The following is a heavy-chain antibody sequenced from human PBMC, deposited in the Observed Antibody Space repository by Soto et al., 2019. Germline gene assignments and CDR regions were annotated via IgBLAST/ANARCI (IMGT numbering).Heavy chain of an antibody. J-gene: IGHJ6*02. V-gene: IGHV1-18*01. CDR2: IRAYNGNT. CDR3: ARDLPTMDV. CDR1: GYTFTSYG. Sequence: QVQLVQSGAEVKKPGASVKVTFKAYGYTFTSYGISWVRRAHGQGLEWMGWIRAYNGNTNYAQKLQGRVTMTTDTSTSTAYMELRSLRSDDTVVYYCARDLPTMDVWGQGTTVTIPS.